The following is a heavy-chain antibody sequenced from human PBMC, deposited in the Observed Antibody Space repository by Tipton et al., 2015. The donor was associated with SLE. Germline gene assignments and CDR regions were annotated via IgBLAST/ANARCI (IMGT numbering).Heavy chain of an antibody. D-gene: IGHD2-15*01. V-gene: IGHV3-30*14. CDR3: ARDPYPYHSGTPL. CDR2: ITYDGSNK. Sequence: RSLRLSCAASGFTFFTYAMHWVRQAPGKGLEWVAVITYDGSNKYYADSVKGRFTISRENSENTLYLQMNTLTAEDTAVYYCARDPYPYHSGTPLWGQGTLVTVST. CDR1: GFTFFTYA. J-gene: IGHJ4*02.